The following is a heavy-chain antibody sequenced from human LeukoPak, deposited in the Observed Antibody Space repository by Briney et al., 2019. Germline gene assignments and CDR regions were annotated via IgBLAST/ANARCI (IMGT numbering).Heavy chain of an antibody. CDR3: ARRSATTPYFDS. Sequence: GESLKISCQGFGYSFSNYWIGWVRQMPGKGLEWMGIIYPGDSDTRYYPSFQGQVTISADKSISTAYLQWNSLKASDIAMYYCARRSATTPYFDSWGQGTLVTVSS. D-gene: IGHD5-24*01. V-gene: IGHV5-51*01. CDR1: GYSFSNYW. CDR2: IYPGDSDT. J-gene: IGHJ4*02.